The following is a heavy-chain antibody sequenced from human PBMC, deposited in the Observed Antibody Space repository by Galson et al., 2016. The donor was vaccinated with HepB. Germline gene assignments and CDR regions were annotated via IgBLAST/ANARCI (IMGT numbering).Heavy chain of an antibody. CDR2: TTPSGDTT. Sequence: SVKVSCKASGYTFTNFYIHWVRQAPGQGLEWLGITTPSGDTTNYAQKFQGRVTLTSDTSTSTVYMDLSSLRSDDTAVYYCARDLYQDFWSGYSPLYGLDVWGQGTTVTVSS. V-gene: IGHV1-46*01. CDR3: ARDLYQDFWSGYSPLYGLDV. J-gene: IGHJ6*02. D-gene: IGHD3-3*02. CDR1: GYTFTNFY.